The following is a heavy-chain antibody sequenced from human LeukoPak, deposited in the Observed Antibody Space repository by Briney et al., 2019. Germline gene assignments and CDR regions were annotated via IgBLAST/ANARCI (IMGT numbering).Heavy chain of an antibody. J-gene: IGHJ4*02. Sequence: GGSLRLSCAASGLTFSSYWMHWVRQAPGKGLVWVSRINSDGSSTSYADSVKGRFTISRDNAKNTLYLQMNSLRAEDTAVYYCARGPPYYYDSSHVDYWGQGTLVTVSS. CDR1: GLTFSSYW. CDR3: ARGPPYYYDSSHVDY. D-gene: IGHD3-22*01. V-gene: IGHV3-74*01. CDR2: INSDGSST.